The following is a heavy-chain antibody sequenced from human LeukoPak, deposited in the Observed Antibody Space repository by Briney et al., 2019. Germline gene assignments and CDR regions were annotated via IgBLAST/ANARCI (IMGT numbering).Heavy chain of an antibody. CDR3: AKDKFEGSGYQFDS. D-gene: IGHD3-10*01. V-gene: IGHV3-23*01. Sequence: GGSLRLSCAASGVTLSNFARTWVRQAPGQGLEWVSSITGRGAFTYYADSLTGRFTISNDNAMDTLFLQMNSLSADDTAVYFCAKDKFEGSGYQFDSWGQGSLVTVSS. CDR1: GVTLSNFA. CDR2: ITGRGAFT. J-gene: IGHJ4*02.